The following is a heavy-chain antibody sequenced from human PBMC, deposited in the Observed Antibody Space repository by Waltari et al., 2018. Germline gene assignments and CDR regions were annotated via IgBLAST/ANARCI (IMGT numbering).Heavy chain of an antibody. CDR3: ARDSSSWYSRYNWFDP. Sequence: QVQLVQSGSELKKPGASVKGSCKASGYTFTSYAMNWVRQAPGQGLEWRGWMNTNTGNPTYAQGFTGRFVFSLDTSGSTAYLQISSLKAEDTAVYYCARDSSSWYSRYNWFDPWGQGTLVTVSS. CDR2: MNTNTGNP. CDR1: GYTFTSYA. J-gene: IGHJ5*02. D-gene: IGHD6-13*01. V-gene: IGHV7-4-1*02.